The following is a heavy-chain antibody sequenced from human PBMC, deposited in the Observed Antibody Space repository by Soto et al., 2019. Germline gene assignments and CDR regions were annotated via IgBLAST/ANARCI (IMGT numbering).Heavy chain of an antibody. J-gene: IGHJ4*02. CDR3: ARDPSSQGYYFDY. Sequence: QVHLVESGGGVVQPGMSLRLSCAASGFTFSAYGFHWIRQAPGKXLEWVAVLWYDGSYKYYADSVKGRFTISRDNSKNTLYLQMDSLRAEDTAVYFCARDPSSQGYYFDYWGQGTLVTVSS. CDR1: GFTFSAYG. V-gene: IGHV3-33*01. CDR2: LWYDGSYK. D-gene: IGHD2-2*01.